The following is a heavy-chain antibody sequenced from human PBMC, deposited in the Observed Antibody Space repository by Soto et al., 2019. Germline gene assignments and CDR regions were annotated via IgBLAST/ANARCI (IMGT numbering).Heavy chain of an antibody. CDR1: GGSISSGGYY. J-gene: IGHJ6*02. D-gene: IGHD3-9*01. CDR3: SKTLRYFDWLPKGMDV. CDR2: IYYSGST. Sequence: QVQLQESGPGLVKPSQTLSLTCTVSGGSISSGGYYWSWIRQHPGKGLEWIGYIYYSGSTYYNPSLEGRVTLSVDTSKTHCSRKLSSVTAADTAVYYCSKTLRYFDWLPKGMDVWGQGTTVTVSS. V-gene: IGHV4-31*03.